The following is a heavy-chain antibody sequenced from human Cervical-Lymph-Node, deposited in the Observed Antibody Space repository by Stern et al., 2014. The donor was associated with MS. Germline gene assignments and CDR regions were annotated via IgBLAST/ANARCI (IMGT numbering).Heavy chain of an antibody. D-gene: IGHD6-19*01. V-gene: IGHV4-61*02. CDR1: GGSISSGSYY. CDR2: IYTSGST. J-gene: IGHJ4*02. Sequence: QVQLQESGPGLVKPSQTLSLTCTVSGGSISSGSYYWSWIRQPAGKGLEWIGRIYTSGSTNYNPSLKSRVTISVDTSQNQFSLKLSSVTAADTAVYYCARSYSSGWYLDYFDYWGQGTLVTVSS. CDR3: ARSYSSGWYLDYFDY.